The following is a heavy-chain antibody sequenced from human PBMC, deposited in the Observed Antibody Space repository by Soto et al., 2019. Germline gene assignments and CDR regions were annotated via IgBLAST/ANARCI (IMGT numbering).Heavy chain of an antibody. CDR1: GYTFTSYA. CDR2: INAGNGNT. D-gene: IGHD2-2*01. V-gene: IGHV1-3*01. J-gene: IGHJ6*02. Sequence: SVKGSCKASGYTFTSYAMHWVRQAPVQRLEWMGWINAGNGNTKYSQKFQGRVTITMDTSASTAYMELSSLRSEDTAVYYCARAPDDCSSNSCPYYYYYGMDVWGQGTTVTVSS. CDR3: ARAPDDCSSNSCPYYYYYGMDV.